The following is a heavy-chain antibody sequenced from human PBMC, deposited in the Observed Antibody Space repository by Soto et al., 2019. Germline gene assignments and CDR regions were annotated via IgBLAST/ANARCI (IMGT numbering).Heavy chain of an antibody. CDR3: AKDFVVVPAASEDWFDP. CDR2: ISGSGGST. V-gene: IGHV3-23*01. CDR1: GFTFSSNA. Sequence: GGSLRLSCAASGFTFSSNAMSWVRQAPGKGLEWVSGISGSGGSTYYADPVKGRFTISRDNSKNTLYLQMNSLRAEDTAVYYCAKDFVVVPAASEDWFDPWGQGTLVTVSS. D-gene: IGHD2-2*01. J-gene: IGHJ5*02.